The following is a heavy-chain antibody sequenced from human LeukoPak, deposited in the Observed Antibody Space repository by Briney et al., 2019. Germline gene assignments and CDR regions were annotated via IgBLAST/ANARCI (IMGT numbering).Heavy chain of an antibody. Sequence: GGSLRLSCLTSGFTLSTNAMSWVRQAPGKGLEWIPGISGSGASTYYADSVKGRFTISRDDSRNTLYLQMNGLRGDDTAVYYCAKDVGKWESLHFFDYWGQGTLVTVSS. V-gene: IGHV3-23*01. CDR3: AKDVGKWESLHFFDY. D-gene: IGHD1-26*01. CDR1: GFTLSTNA. J-gene: IGHJ4*02. CDR2: ISGSGAST.